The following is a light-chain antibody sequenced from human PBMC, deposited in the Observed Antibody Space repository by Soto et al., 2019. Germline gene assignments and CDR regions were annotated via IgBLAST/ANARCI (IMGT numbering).Light chain of an antibody. J-gene: IGKJ1*01. CDR2: WAS. CDR3: QQHSGTPPT. CDR1: QSVLYSSNNKNY. Sequence: DIVMTQSPDSLAVSLGERATINCKSSQSVLYSSNNKNYLAWYQQKPGQPPKLLISWASTRESGVPDRSSGSGSGTDFTLTISSLQAEDVAVYYCQQHSGTPPTFGQGTKVEIK. V-gene: IGKV4-1*01.